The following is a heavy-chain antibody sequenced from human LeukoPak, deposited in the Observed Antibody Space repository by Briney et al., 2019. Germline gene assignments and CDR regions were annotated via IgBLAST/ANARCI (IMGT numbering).Heavy chain of an antibody. Sequence: SETLSLTCTVSGGSIIDYYWYWIRQPPGRGLEWIAYVHSSGNSNHNPSLKSRVTISVDTSKNHLSLRLTAVTAADTAVYYCARRPASRLTFDYWGHGTLVTVSS. CDR1: GGSIIDYY. V-gene: IGHV4-59*01. CDR2: VHSSGNS. CDR3: ARRPASRLTFDY. J-gene: IGHJ4*01. D-gene: IGHD2-2*01.